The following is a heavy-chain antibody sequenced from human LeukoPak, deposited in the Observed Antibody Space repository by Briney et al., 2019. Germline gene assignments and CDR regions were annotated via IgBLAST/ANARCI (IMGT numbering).Heavy chain of an antibody. Sequence: PSQTLSLTCTVSGGSISSYYWSWIRQPAGKGLEWIGRIYTSGSTNYNPSLKSRVTMSVDTSKNQFSLKLSSVTAADTAVYYCARDRNYYGSGSSRLDYWGQGTLVTVSS. CDR1: GGSISSYY. CDR2: IYTSGST. V-gene: IGHV4-4*07. D-gene: IGHD3-10*01. J-gene: IGHJ4*02. CDR3: ARDRNYYGSGSSRLDY.